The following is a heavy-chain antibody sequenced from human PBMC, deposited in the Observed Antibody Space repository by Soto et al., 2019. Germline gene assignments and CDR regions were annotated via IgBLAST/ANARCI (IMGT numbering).Heavy chain of an antibody. CDR1: GFTFSNFW. D-gene: IGHD1-26*01. Sequence: GGSLRLSCAGSGFTFSNFWMHWVRQAPGKGLVWVARINTDGSVTSHADSVKGRFTISRDNAKSTLYLQMNSLREEDSAMYYCARQTALGGTHYWGRGTLVTVSS. V-gene: IGHV3-74*01. CDR2: INTDGSVT. CDR3: ARQTALGGTHY. J-gene: IGHJ4*02.